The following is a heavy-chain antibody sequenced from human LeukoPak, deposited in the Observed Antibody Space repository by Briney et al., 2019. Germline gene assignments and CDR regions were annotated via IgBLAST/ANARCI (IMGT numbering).Heavy chain of an antibody. CDR3: ARDQGSSGYYYQPDRIFDY. Sequence: GGSLRLSCAASGFTFSNYWMSWVRQAPGKGLEWLANINQDGSEMYYVDSVKGRFTISRDNGKNSLYLQINSLRADDTAVYYCARDQGSSGYYYQPDRIFDYWGQGTLVTVSS. V-gene: IGHV3-7*01. CDR2: INQDGSEM. CDR1: GFTFSNYW. D-gene: IGHD3-22*01. J-gene: IGHJ4*02.